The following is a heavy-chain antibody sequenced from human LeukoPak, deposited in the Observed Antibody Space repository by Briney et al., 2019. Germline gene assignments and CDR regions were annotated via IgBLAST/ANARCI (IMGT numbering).Heavy chain of an antibody. CDR1: GFTFSSYG. J-gene: IGHJ4*02. V-gene: IGHV3-66*01. CDR2: IYSGGST. D-gene: IGHD5-24*01. Sequence: GGSLRLSCAASGFTFSSYGMHWVRQAPGKGPEWVSVIYSGGSTYYADSVKGRFTISRDNSKNTLYLQMNSLRAEDTAVYYCARDRGWLQLDYWGQGTLVTVSS. CDR3: ARDRGWLQLDY.